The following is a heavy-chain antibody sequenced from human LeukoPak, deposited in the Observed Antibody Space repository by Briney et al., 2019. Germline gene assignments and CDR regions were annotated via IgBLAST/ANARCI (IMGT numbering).Heavy chain of an antibody. CDR1: GFTFSNAW. Sequence: GGSLRLSCAASGFTFSNAWMSWVRQAPGKGLEWVGRIKSKTDGGTTDYAAPVKGRFTISRDDSKNTLYLQMNSLKTEDTAVYYCTTVRYEYNYDILTGPHPSYYFDYWGQGTLVTVSS. D-gene: IGHD3-9*01. V-gene: IGHV3-15*01. CDR3: TTVRYEYNYDILTGPHPSYYFDY. CDR2: IKSKTDGGTT. J-gene: IGHJ4*02.